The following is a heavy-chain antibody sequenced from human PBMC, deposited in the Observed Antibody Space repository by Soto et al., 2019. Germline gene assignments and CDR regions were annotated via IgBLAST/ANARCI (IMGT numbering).Heavy chain of an antibody. CDR3: ARERITPNATGAFYHYGLDV. Sequence: ASVKVSCKASGYTFTDYYVHWLRQAPGPGLEWVGWINPNSGDTKYAQKFQGRVTLTRDTSITTAYMELRSLESDDTAVFYCARERITPNATGAFYHYGLDVWGQGTTVTVSS. V-gene: IGHV1-2*02. CDR2: INPNSGDT. D-gene: IGHD1-20*01. CDR1: GYTFTDYY. J-gene: IGHJ6*02.